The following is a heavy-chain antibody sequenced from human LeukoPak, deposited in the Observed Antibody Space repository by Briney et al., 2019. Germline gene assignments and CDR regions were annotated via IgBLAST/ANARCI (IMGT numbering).Heavy chain of an antibody. V-gene: IGHV1-69*05. CDR3: AKGVPDYRRYYYMDV. CDR2: IIPIFGTA. J-gene: IGHJ6*03. D-gene: IGHD3-10*01. CDR1: GGTFSSYA. Sequence: SVKVSCKASGGTFSSYAISWVRQAPGQGLEWMGGIIPIFGTANYAQKFQGRVTITRNTSISTAYMELSSLRSEDTAVYYCAKGVPDYRRYYYMDVWGKGTTVTVSS.